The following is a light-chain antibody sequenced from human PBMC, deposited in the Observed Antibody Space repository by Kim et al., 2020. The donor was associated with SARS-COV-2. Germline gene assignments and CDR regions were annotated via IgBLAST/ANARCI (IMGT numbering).Light chain of an antibody. J-gene: IGLJ3*02. CDR2: FDS. CDR1: NIGSKS. Sequence: SYELTQPPSVSVAPGETARITSGGDNIGSKSVHWYQQRPGQAPVLVIYFDSNRPSGIPERFSGSNSGNTATLTISRVEAGDEADYYCQVWHSGSDQGGVFGGGTQLTVL. CDR3: QVWHSGSDQGGV. V-gene: IGLV3-21*04.